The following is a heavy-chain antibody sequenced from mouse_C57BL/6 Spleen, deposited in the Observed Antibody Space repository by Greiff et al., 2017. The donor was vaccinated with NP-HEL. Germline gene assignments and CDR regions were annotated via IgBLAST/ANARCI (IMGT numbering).Heavy chain of an antibody. CDR2: IYPRSGNT. Sequence: QVQLQQSGAELARPGASVKLSCKASGYTFTSYGISWVKQRTGQGLEWIGEIYPRSGNTYYNEKFKGKATLTADKSSSTAYMELRSLTSEDSAVYFCARGDTTGGIYYYAMDYWGQGTSVTVSS. CDR1: GYTFTSYG. V-gene: IGHV1-81*01. J-gene: IGHJ4*01. D-gene: IGHD1-1*01. CDR3: ARGDTTGGIYYYAMDY.